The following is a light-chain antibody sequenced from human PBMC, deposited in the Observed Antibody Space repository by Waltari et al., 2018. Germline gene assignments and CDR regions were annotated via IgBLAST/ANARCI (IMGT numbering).Light chain of an antibody. CDR1: QSVSGY. J-gene: IGKJ2*01. V-gene: IGKV3-11*01. CDR3: QHRISWPYT. CDR2: DAN. Sequence: EIVLTQSPATLSLSPGERATLPCSASQSVSGYLAWYQQRPGQSPRLLIYDANHRATGIPDRFSGSGSGTDFTLTISSLEPEDVVVYYCQHRISWPYTFGQGTKLQI.